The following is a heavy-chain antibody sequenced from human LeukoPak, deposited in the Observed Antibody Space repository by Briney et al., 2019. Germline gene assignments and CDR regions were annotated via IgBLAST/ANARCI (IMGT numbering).Heavy chain of an antibody. D-gene: IGHD3-22*01. CDR1: GYTFTGYY. Sequence: ASVKVSCKASGYTFTGYYMHWVRQAPGQGLEWMGIINPRGGSTEYPHKFQGRLTMTSDTSTSTVYMELNSLRSEDTAVYFCARGYSLSDYYDSSGSDYWGQGTLVTVSS. V-gene: IGHV1-46*01. CDR2: INPRGGST. CDR3: ARGYSLSDYYDSSGSDY. J-gene: IGHJ4*02.